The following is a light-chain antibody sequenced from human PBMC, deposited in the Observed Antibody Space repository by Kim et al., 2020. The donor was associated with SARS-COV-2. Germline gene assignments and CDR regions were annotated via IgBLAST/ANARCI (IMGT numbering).Light chain of an antibody. Sequence: DIQMTQSPSSLSASVGDRFTITCRATQSIRDYLNWYQQELGKAPKLLIYAASSLQSGVPSRFSGGGSGTYFTLTISGLHPEDFGNYYCQQSYSTPFSFGGGTKVDIK. CDR2: AAS. V-gene: IGKV1-39*01. J-gene: IGKJ4*01. CDR3: QQSYSTPFS. CDR1: QSIRDY.